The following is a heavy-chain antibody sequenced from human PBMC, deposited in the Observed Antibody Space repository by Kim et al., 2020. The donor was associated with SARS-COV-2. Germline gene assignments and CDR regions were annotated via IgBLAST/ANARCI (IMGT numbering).Heavy chain of an antibody. V-gene: IGHV3-30*18. CDR3: AKDIGGGGYCSGGSCHPFYYYGMDV. Sequence: GGSLRLSCAASGFTFSSYGMHWVRQAPGKGLEWVAVISYDGSNKYYADSVKGRFTISRDNSKNTLYLQMNSLRAEDTAVYYCAKDIGGGGYCSGGSCHPFYYYGMDVWGQGTTVTVSS. CDR1: GFTFSSYG. CDR2: ISYDGSNK. J-gene: IGHJ6*02. D-gene: IGHD2-15*01.